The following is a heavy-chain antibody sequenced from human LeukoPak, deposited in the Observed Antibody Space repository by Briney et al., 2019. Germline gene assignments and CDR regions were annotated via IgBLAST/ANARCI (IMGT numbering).Heavy chain of an antibody. CDR2: INHSGST. V-gene: IGHV4-34*01. D-gene: IGHD2-21*02. CDR3: ARADHIVVVTAIPTRPSFFDY. Sequence: PSETLSLTCAVYGGSFSGYYWSWIRQPPGKGLEWIGEINHSGSTNYNPSLKSRVTISVDASKNQFSLKLSSVTAADTAVYYCARADHIVVVTAIPTRPSFFDYWGQGTLVTVSS. J-gene: IGHJ4*02. CDR1: GGSFSGYY.